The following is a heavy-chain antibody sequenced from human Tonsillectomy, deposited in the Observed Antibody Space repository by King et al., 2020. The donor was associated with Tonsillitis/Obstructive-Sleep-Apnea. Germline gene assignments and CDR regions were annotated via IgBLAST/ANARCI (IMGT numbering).Heavy chain of an antibody. D-gene: IGHD2-15*01. Sequence: VQLQESGPGLVKPSETLSLTCTVSGGSISSFHWSWLRQPAGGGLEWMAIVSSSGNTNYNPSLESRVTMSIDTSKNQFSLKLTSLTAADTAVYYCARDCIVSKCSNFFDPWGQGFLVTVSS. V-gene: IGHV4-4*07. CDR2: VSSSGNT. CDR3: ARDCIVSKCSNFFDP. J-gene: IGHJ5*02. CDR1: GGSISSFH.